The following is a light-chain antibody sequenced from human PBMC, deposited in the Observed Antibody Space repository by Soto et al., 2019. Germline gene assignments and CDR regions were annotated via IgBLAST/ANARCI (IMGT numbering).Light chain of an antibody. J-gene: IGLJ1*01. Sequence: SVLTQPASVSGSRGHTITISCTGTSSDIGGYNYVSWYQQHPGKAPKLIIYEVTNRPSGVSHRFSGSKSGNTAFLTISGLQAEDETDYHCSSYRTSNTYVFGTGTKVTV. CDR3: SSYRTSNTYV. CDR2: EVT. CDR1: SSDIGGYNY. V-gene: IGLV2-14*01.